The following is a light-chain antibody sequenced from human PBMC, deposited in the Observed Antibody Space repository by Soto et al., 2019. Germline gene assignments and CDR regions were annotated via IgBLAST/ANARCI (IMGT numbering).Light chain of an antibody. CDR3: AAWDDSLNGVI. J-gene: IGLJ2*01. CDR2: SDD. Sequence: QSVLTQPPSVSAAPRQRVTISCSGSRSNIGSNAVNWYQQLPGKAPKLLIYSDDLLPSGVSDRFSGSKSATSASLAISALQSDDEADYYCAAWDDSLNGVIFGGGTKLTVL. V-gene: IGLV1-36*01. CDR1: RSNIGSNA.